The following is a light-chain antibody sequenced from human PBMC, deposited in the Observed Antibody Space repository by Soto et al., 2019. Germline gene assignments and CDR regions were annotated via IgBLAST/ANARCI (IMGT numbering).Light chain of an antibody. CDR1: SSDIGGYNY. CDR3: CSYTSSDTHLV. Sequence: ALTQPASVSGSPGQSITISCTGSSSDIGGYNYVSWYQQHPGKAPKLMIYEVINRPSGVSSRFSGSKSGNTASLTISGLQAEDEADYYCCSYTSSDTHLVFGGGTKLTVL. V-gene: IGLV2-14*01. J-gene: IGLJ3*02. CDR2: EVI.